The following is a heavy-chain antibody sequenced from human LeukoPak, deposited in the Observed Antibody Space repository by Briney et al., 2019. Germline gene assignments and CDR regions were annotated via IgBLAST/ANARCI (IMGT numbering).Heavy chain of an antibody. D-gene: IGHD1-26*01. J-gene: IGHJ4*02. CDR2: IVVGSGNT. CDR3: AALKHSSVGATTGFDY. CDR1: GFTFTSSA. Sequence: ASVKVSCRASGFTFTSSAMRWVRQARGQRLEWIGWIVVGSGNTNYAQKFQERVTITRDMSTSTAYMELSSLRSEDTAVYYCAALKHSSVGATTGFDYWGQGTLVTVSS. V-gene: IGHV1-58*02.